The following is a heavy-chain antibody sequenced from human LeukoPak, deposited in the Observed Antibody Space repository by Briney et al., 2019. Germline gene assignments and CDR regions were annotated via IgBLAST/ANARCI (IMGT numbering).Heavy chain of an antibody. CDR2: ISGSGVST. CDR1: GLTFKNYA. J-gene: IGHJ4*02. Sequence: GGSLRLSCAARGLTFKNYAMSWVRQAPGKGLGWVSGISGSGVSTFYADSVKGRFTVSRDNSNNMLYLQMNSLRAEDTAVYYCAKHTYQFENSGYCGGYDYWGQGTLVTVSS. D-gene: IGHD3-22*01. V-gene: IGHV3-23*01. CDR3: AKHTYQFENSGYCGGYDY.